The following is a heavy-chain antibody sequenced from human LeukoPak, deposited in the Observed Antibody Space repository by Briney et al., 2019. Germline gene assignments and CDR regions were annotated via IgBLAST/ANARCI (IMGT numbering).Heavy chain of an antibody. CDR3: AKGGYSYGVDY. D-gene: IGHD5-18*01. CDR1: EFTFSTYA. CDR2: ISGSGGST. Sequence: GGPLKLSCAASEFTFSTYAMSWVRKPPGKGREWVSAISGSGGSTYYADSVKGRFTISRDNSKNTLYLQMNSLRAEDTAVYYCAKGGYSYGVDYWGQGTLVTVSS. J-gene: IGHJ4*02. V-gene: IGHV3-23*01.